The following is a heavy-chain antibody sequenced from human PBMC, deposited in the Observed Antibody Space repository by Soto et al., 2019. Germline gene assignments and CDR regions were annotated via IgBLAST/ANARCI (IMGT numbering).Heavy chain of an antibody. Sequence: EVQLVESGGGLIQPGGSLKLSCAASGFTFGTNWMHWVRQVPGKGLEWVSQINTDGSTTSYADSVKGRFTISRDNAKFTLYLQMNSLRAEDTAVYYCARGGYSSRLDYWGQGTLVTVSS. CDR2: INTDGSTT. CDR3: ARGGYSSRLDY. CDR1: GFTFGTNW. D-gene: IGHD6-19*01. J-gene: IGHJ4*02. V-gene: IGHV3-74*01.